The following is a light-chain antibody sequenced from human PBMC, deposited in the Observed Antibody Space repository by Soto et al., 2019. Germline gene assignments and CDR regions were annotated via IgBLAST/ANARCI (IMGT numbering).Light chain of an antibody. Sequence: EIVLTHSPGTLSLSPGEIATLSCRASQTVSSSFLAWYQQTPGQAPRLLIYAASSRATGIPDRFSGSGSGTDFTLTISRLEPEDFAVYYCQQYGNSPQTFGQGTKVDIK. CDR3: QQYGNSPQT. CDR2: AAS. J-gene: IGKJ1*01. CDR1: QTVSSSF. V-gene: IGKV3-20*01.